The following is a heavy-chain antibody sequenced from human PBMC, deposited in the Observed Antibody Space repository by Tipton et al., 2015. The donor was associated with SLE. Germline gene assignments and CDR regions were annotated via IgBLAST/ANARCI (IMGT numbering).Heavy chain of an antibody. CDR2: IYYSGST. V-gene: IGHV4-39*07. Sequence: TLSLTCTVSGGSIGSSSYYWGWIRQPPGKGLEWTGSIYYSGSTSYNPSLKSRVTISVDTSKNQFSLKLSSVTAADTAVYYCARGYYDFWSGYYIGNWFDPWGQGTLVTVSS. CDR1: GGSIGSSSYY. J-gene: IGHJ5*02. CDR3: ARGYYDFWSGYYIGNWFDP. D-gene: IGHD3-3*01.